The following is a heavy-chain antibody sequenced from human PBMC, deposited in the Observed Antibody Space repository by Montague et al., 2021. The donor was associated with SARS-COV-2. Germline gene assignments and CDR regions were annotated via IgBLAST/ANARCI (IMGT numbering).Heavy chain of an antibody. J-gene: IGHJ4*02. CDR2: ISGSGGST. CDR1: GFTFSSYA. V-gene: IGHV3-23*01. CDR3: AKDPYYDFWSGYYFDY. D-gene: IGHD3-3*01. Sequence: SLRLSCAASGFTFSSYAMSWVRQAPGKGLEWVSAISGSGGSTYYADSVKDRFTISRDNSKNTLYLQMNSLRAEDTAVYYCAKDPYYDFWSGYYFDYWGQGTLVTVSS.